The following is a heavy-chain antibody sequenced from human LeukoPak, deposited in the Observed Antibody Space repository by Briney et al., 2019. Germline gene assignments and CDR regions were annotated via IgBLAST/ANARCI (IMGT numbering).Heavy chain of an antibody. V-gene: IGHV3-48*01. CDR3: ARDLYAYYGMDV. D-gene: IGHD2/OR15-2a*01. CDR1: GFTFISYS. CDR2: ISSSSSDV. Sequence: GGSLRLSCAASGFTFISYSMNWVRQAPGKGLEWLSYISSSSSDVHYADSVKGRFTISRDNAKSSLYLQMNRLRADDTAVYYCARDLYAYYGMDVWGQGTTATVSS. J-gene: IGHJ6*02.